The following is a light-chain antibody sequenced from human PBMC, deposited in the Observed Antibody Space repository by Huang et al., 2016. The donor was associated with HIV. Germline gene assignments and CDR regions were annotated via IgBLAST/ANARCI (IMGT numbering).Light chain of an antibody. V-gene: IGKV3-11*01. CDR2: DAT. CDR3: QQRIQWPRLT. CDR1: QNITSF. J-gene: IGKJ4*01. Sequence: EIVLTQSPATLSLSPGERATLSCRASQNITSFLAWYRQKPGQAHRLLIFDATNRATGTPARFSGSGSGTDFTLTIHSLEPEDFAVYYCQQRIQWPRLTFGGGTRVEMK.